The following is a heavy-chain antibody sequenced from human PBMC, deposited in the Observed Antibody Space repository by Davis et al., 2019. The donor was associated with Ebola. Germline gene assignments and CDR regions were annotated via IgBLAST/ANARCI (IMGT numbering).Heavy chain of an antibody. CDR3: ARVVHRGDYVDY. D-gene: IGHD1-14*01. V-gene: IGHV4-59*12. J-gene: IGHJ4*02. CDR1: GGSISTYY. Sequence: SETLSLTCTVSGGSISTYYWSWIRHPPGKGLEWIGYVYDSGSTDYNPSLNSRLTISIDTSKNQFSLKLASVTAADTALYYCARVVHRGDYVDYWGQGSSVTVSS. CDR2: VYDSGST.